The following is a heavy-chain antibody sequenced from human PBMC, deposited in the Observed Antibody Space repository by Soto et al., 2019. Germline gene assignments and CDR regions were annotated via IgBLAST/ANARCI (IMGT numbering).Heavy chain of an antibody. CDR3: ARSTQPPRRVTIFGVVPAPTPTDV. J-gene: IGHJ6*02. V-gene: IGHV4-30-4*01. CDR2: IYYTGHT. D-gene: IGHD3-3*01. Sequence: SETLSLTCTVSGGSISSGDYYWSWIRQPPGKGLEWIGYIYYTGHTYYNPSLKSRVTISGDTSKNQFSLELSSVTAADTAIYYCARSTQPPRRVTIFGVVPAPTPTDVWGQGTTVTVSS. CDR1: GGSISSGDYY.